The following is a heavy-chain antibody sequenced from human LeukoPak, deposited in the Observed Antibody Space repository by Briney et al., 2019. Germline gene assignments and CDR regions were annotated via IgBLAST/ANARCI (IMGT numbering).Heavy chain of an antibody. CDR2: IDWDGFK. Sequence: SGPRLVKATQTLTLTFTFSGFSLNTSAVGVGWIREPPGKALEWLADIDWDGFKSYSPSLKTRLTIPKDSSKNRLVPKMTDMDPVDRATYSCAYTPGPRAFDIWGQGTMVTVSS. CDR3: AYTPGPRAFDI. J-gene: IGHJ3*02. V-gene: IGHV2-5*02. CDR1: GFSLNTSAVG.